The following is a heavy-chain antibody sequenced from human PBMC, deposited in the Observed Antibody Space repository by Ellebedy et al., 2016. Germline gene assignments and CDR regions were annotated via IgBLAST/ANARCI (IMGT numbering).Heavy chain of an antibody. CDR3: ARVAFRIEGRAFDI. J-gene: IGHJ3*02. V-gene: IGHV4-59*12. CDR2: VYYTGST. CDR1: GDSISGYY. D-gene: IGHD2-15*01. Sequence: SETLSLTCTVSGDSISGYYWSWIRQPPGKGLEWIGYVYYTGSTNYNPSLESRVTISVDTSKNQFSLKLASLTAADTAVYYCARVAFRIEGRAFDIWGPGTMVTLSS.